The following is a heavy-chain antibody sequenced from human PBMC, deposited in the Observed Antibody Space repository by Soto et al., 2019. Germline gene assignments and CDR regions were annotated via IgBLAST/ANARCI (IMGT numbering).Heavy chain of an antibody. V-gene: IGHV3-74*01. J-gene: IGHJ4*02. Sequence: GGSLRLSCEASGFVFKMYYMHWVRQVPGKGPEWVSRISDDGKITTYADSVKDRFTISRDNAKDTLYLQLDNLRGDDTGLYDCIRGPRASSSGTGAYWGQGTQVTVSS. CDR2: ISDDGKIT. CDR1: GFVFKMYY. D-gene: IGHD2-2*01. CDR3: IRGPRASSSGTGAY.